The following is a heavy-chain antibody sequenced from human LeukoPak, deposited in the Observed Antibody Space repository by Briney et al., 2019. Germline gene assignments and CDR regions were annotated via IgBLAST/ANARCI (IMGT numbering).Heavy chain of an antibody. D-gene: IGHD6-19*01. J-gene: IGHJ4*02. Sequence: PGGSLRLSCAASGFTVSSNSMTWVRQAPGKGLEWVSSIYSGGSTYYADSVKGRFTISRDDSQNTLYLQMNSLRADDTAVYYCARRGSRGCHHDYWGQGTLVTVSS. V-gene: IGHV3-53*01. CDR3: ARRGSRGCHHDY. CDR2: IYSGGST. CDR1: GFTVSSNS.